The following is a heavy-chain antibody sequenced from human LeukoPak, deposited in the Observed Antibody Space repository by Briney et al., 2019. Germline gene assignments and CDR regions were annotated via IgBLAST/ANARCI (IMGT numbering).Heavy chain of an antibody. V-gene: IGHV1-46*01. CDR1: GGTFSSYA. D-gene: IGHD6-19*01. J-gene: IGHJ4*02. Sequence: GSSVKVSCKASGGTFSSYAISWVRQAPGQGLEWMGVFDPSGSGTRYVQKFQGRVSMTRDASTSTVYMELSSLRSEDTAVYYCAAWKGCSNGWYGPFDYWGQGTLVTVSS. CDR3: AAWKGCSNGWYGPFDY. CDR2: FDPSGSGT.